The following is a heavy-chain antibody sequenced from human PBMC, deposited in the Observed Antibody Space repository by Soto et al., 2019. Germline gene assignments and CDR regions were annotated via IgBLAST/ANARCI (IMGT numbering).Heavy chain of an antibody. CDR3: ARHQVTMGRGGSYYYYYYGMDV. D-gene: IGHD3-10*01. Sequence: GASVKVSCKASGGTFSSYAISWVRQAPGQGLEWMGGIIPIFGTANYAQKFQGRVTITADESTSTAYMELSSLRSEDTAVYYCARHQVTMGRGGSYYYYYYGMDVWGQGTTVTVSS. V-gene: IGHV1-69*13. CDR1: GGTFSSYA. J-gene: IGHJ6*02. CDR2: IIPIFGTA.